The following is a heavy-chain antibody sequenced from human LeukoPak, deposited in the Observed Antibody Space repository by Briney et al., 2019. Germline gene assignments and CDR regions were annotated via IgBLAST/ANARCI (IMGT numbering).Heavy chain of an antibody. CDR3: ARGRPHGNDY. J-gene: IGHJ4*02. CDR2: IASDGSST. D-gene: IGHD4-23*01. Sequence: GGSLRLSCAASGFTFSSYWVNWVRQAPGKGLVWVSRIASDGSSTTYADSVKGRFSISRDNAKNTLYLQMNSLRVEDTAVYYCARGRPHGNDYWGQGTLVTVSS. V-gene: IGHV3-74*01. CDR1: GFTFSSYW.